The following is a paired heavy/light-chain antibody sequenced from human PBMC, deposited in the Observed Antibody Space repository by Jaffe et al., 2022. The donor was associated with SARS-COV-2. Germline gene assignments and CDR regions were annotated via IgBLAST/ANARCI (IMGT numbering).Light chain of an antibody. CDR2: RND. J-gene: IGLJ3*02. CDR1: SSNIRSTY. CDR3: AACDDSLSGWV. Sequence: QSVLTQPPSVSGTPGQRVTISCSGSSSNIRSTYVFWYQQLPGTAPKLLMYRNDQRPSGVPDRFSGSKSGTSASLAISGLRSEDEADYYCAACDDSLSGWVFGGGTKLTVL. V-gene: IGLV1-47*01.
Heavy chain of an antibody. V-gene: IGHV3-30-3*01. Sequence: QVQLVESGGGVVQPGRSLRLSCVASGFTFSNYLMHWVRQAPGKGLEWVAFISYDGSEKDYADSVKGRFTISRDNSKNTLYLQMKSLTAEDTAMYYCARLDTAMVTSFCNYGMDVWGQGTTVTVSS. CDR3: ARLDTAMVTSFCNYGMDV. CDR2: ISYDGSEK. CDR1: GFTFSNYL. D-gene: IGHD5-18*01. J-gene: IGHJ6*02.